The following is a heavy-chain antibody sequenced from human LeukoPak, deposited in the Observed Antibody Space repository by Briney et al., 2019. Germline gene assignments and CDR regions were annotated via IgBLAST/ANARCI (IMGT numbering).Heavy chain of an antibody. CDR3: ARCPSITIFGVVGELYYYMDV. CDR1: GFTFSSYW. V-gene: IGHV3-7*01. J-gene: IGHJ6*03. D-gene: IGHD3-3*01. Sequence: GGSLRLSCAASGFTFSSYWMSWVRQAPGKGLEWVANIKQDGSEKYYVDSVKGRFTISRDNAKNSLYLQMNSLRAEDTAVYYCARCPSITIFGVVGELYYYMDVWGKGTTVTVSS. CDR2: IKQDGSEK.